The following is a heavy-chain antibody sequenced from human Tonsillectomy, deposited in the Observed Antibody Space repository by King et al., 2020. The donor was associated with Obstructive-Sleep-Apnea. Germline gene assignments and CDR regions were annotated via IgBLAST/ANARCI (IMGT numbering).Heavy chain of an antibody. CDR2: INPNSGGT. Sequence: QLVQSGAEVKKPGASVKVSCKASGYTFTGYYIHWVRQAPGQGLEWMGWINPNSGGTSYAQKFQGRSTMTRDTSISTAYMELSSLTSDDTAEYYCATVAVSTATFYFDCWGQGTQVTVSS. V-gene: IGHV1-2*02. J-gene: IGHJ4*02. D-gene: IGHD4-17*01. CDR1: GYTFTGYY. CDR3: ATVAVSTATFYFDC.